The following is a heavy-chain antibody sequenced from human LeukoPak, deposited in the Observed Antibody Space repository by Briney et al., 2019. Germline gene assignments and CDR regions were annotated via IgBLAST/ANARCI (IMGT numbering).Heavy chain of an antibody. Sequence: PGGSLRHSCAASGFTVYSNYLSWVRQAPGKGLEWVSTIYTGGNTYYAASVKGRFTISRDFSKNTVFLHMNSLRAEDTAMYYCARGDDSGYYDYFDYWGQGALVTVSS. CDR1: GFTVYSNY. CDR2: IYTGGNT. V-gene: IGHV3-53*01. CDR3: ARGDDSGYYDYFDY. D-gene: IGHD3-22*01. J-gene: IGHJ4*02.